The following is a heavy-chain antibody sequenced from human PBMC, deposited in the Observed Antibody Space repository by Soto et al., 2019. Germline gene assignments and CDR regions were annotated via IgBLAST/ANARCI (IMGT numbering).Heavy chain of an antibody. CDR1: GYTFTSYG. J-gene: IGHJ4*02. V-gene: IGHV1-18*01. D-gene: IGHD6-13*01. CDR3: ARDRRGLAAAPRPADY. Sequence: ASVKVSCKASGYTFTSYGISWVRQAPGQGLEWMGWISAYNGNTNYAQKPQGRVTMTTDTSTSTAYMELRSLRSDDTAVYYCARDRRGLAAAPRPADYWGQGTLVTVSS. CDR2: ISAYNGNT.